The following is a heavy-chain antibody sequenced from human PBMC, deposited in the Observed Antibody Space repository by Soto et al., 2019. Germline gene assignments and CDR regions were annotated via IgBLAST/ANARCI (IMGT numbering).Heavy chain of an antibody. J-gene: IGHJ5*02. Sequence: SETLSLTCTVSGGSISSGDYYWSWIRQPPGKGLEWIGYIYYSGSTYYNPSLKSRVTISVDTSKNQFSLKLSSVTAADTAVYYCARVTPIAGSGYTPNWFDPWGQGTLVTVSS. CDR2: IYYSGST. D-gene: IGHD3-22*01. CDR1: GGSISSGDYY. CDR3: ARVTPIAGSGYTPNWFDP. V-gene: IGHV4-30-4*01.